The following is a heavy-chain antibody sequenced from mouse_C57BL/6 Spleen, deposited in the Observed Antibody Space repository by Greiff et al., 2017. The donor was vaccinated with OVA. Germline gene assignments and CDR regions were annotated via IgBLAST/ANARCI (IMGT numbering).Heavy chain of an antibody. CDR1: GYAFSSSW. Sequence: QVQLKESGPELVKPGASVKISCKASGYAFSSSWMNWVKQRPGKGLEWIGRIYPGDGDTNYNGKFKGKATLTADKSSSAAYMQLSSLSSEDSAVYCCARLHYEYDYWGQGTTLTVSS. D-gene: IGHD2-4*01. J-gene: IGHJ2*01. V-gene: IGHV1-82*01. CDR3: ARLHYEYDY. CDR2: IYPGDGDT.